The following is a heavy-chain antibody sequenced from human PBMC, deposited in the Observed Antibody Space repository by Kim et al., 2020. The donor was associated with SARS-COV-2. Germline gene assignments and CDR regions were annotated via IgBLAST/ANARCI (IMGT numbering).Heavy chain of an antibody. CDR3: ARLDAHDDTGYYY. D-gene: IGHD1-1*01. J-gene: IGHJ6*01. V-gene: IGHV4-39*02. CDR2: IHSSGRT. CDR1: RGSITTTTSL. Sequence: SETLSLTCSVSRGSITTTTSLWAWIRQPPGKGLEWLGNIHSSGRTLYNPSLKSRLTISVDTSKNDFSLRLTSVTAADTGVYCCARLDAHDDTGYYY.